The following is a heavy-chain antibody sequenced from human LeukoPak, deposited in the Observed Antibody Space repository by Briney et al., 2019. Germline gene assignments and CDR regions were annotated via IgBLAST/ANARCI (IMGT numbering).Heavy chain of an antibody. D-gene: IGHD5-12*01. Sequence: GGSLRLSCAASGFTFSSYGMHWVRQAPGKGLEWVAVIWYDGSNKYYADSVKGRFTISRDNSKNTLYLQMNSLRAEDTAVYYCARDQGSSYVFYDYYYGMDVWGQGTTVTVSS. J-gene: IGHJ6*02. V-gene: IGHV3-33*01. CDR2: IWYDGSNK. CDR3: ARDQGSSYVFYDYYYGMDV. CDR1: GFTFSSYG.